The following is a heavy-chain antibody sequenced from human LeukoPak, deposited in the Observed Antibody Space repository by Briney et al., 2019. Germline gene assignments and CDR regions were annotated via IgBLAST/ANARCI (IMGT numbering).Heavy chain of an antibody. CDR3: ARAQAIAAAGPDFDY. J-gene: IGHJ4*02. Sequence: GASVKVSCKASGYTFTSYDINWVRQATGQGLEWMGWLNPNSGNTGYAQNFQGRVTMTRNTSITTAYTELSSLRSEDTAVYYCARAQAIAAAGPDFDYWGQGTLVTVSS. CDR2: LNPNSGNT. V-gene: IGHV1-8*01. CDR1: GYTFTSYD. D-gene: IGHD6-13*01.